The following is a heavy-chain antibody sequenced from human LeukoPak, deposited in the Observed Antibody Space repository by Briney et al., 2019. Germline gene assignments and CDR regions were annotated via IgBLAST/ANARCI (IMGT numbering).Heavy chain of an antibody. V-gene: IGHV1-2*02. J-gene: IGHJ3*02. Sequence: ASVKVSCKASGYTFTGYFMDRVRQAPGQGLEWMGWINPNSGGTNYAQKFQGRVTMTRDTSISTAYMELSRLRSDDTAVYYCATVRGYSDAFDIWGQGTMVTVSS. CDR2: INPNSGGT. D-gene: IGHD3-22*01. CDR1: GYTFTGYF. CDR3: ATVRGYSDAFDI.